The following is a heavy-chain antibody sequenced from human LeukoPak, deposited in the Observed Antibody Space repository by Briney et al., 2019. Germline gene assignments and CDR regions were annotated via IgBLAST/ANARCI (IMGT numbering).Heavy chain of an antibody. CDR3: ASFRSKQYCSSTSCYYNWFDP. Sequence: GSSVKVSCNASGGTFSSYAISWVRQAPGQGLEWMGGIIPILGTANYAQKFQDRVTITTDESTSTAYMELSSLRSEDTAVYYCASFRSKQYCSSTSCYYNWFDPWGQGTLVTVSS. V-gene: IGHV1-69*05. CDR2: IIPILGTA. J-gene: IGHJ5*02. D-gene: IGHD2-2*01. CDR1: GGTFSSYA.